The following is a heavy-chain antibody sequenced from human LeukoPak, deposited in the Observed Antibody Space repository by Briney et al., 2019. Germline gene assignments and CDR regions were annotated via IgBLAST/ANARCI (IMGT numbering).Heavy chain of an antibody. D-gene: IGHD3-10*01. J-gene: IGHJ4*02. CDR2: LSPSGADT. V-gene: IGHV3-23*01. CDR1: GFTFTNYA. CDR3: ARDRGWRSYFDY. Sequence: GGSLRLSCAASGFTFTNYAMNWVRQAPGKGLEWVSTLSPSGADTYYADSVKGRFTISRDISKNTLYLQMNSLRAEDTAVYYCARDRGWRSYFDYWGQGTLVTVSS.